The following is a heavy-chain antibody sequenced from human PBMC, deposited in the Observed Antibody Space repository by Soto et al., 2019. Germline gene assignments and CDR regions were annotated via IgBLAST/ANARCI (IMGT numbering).Heavy chain of an antibody. CDR3: AKASGKSYPESRVFDF. Sequence: HPGGSLRLSCAASGFTFNNYAMTWVRQAPGEGLEWVAVITNDGGDTLRADSVKGRFTIFRDNSKNTLFLQMISLRPEDAAIYYCAKASGKSYPESRVFDFWGQGTRVTVSS. CDR2: ITNDGGDT. CDR1: GFTFNNYA. D-gene: IGHD1-26*01. J-gene: IGHJ4*02. V-gene: IGHV3-23*01.